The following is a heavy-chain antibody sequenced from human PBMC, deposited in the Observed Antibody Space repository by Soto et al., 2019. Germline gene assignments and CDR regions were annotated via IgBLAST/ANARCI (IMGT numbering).Heavy chain of an antibody. V-gene: IGHV3-21*01. CDR2: ISSSSSYI. Sequence: GGSLRLSCAASGFTFSSYSMNWVRQAPGKGLEWVSSISSSSSYIYYADSVKGRFTISRDNAKNSLYLQMNSLRAEDTAVYYCARDKSPFLEWLLYRPDAFDIWGQGTMVTVSS. CDR3: ARDKSPFLEWLLYRPDAFDI. D-gene: IGHD3-3*01. CDR1: GFTFSSYS. J-gene: IGHJ3*02.